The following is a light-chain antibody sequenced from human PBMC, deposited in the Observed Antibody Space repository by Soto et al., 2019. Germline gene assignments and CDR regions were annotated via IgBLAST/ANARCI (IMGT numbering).Light chain of an antibody. Sequence: EIVLTQSPATLSLSPGERATLSCRASQSVSSYLAWYQQKPGQAPRLLIYDASNRATGIPARFSGSGSGTDVTLTISSLEPEDFAVYYCQQRSNGSPLTFGGGTKVEIK. CDR3: QQRSNGSPLT. CDR2: DAS. CDR1: QSVSSY. V-gene: IGKV3-11*01. J-gene: IGKJ4*01.